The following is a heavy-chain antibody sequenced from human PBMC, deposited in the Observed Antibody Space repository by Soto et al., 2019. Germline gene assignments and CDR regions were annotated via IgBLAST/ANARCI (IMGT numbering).Heavy chain of an antibody. Sequence: GGSLRLCCAACGFTFSSYAMSWVRQAPGKGLEWVSAISGSGGSTYYADSVKGRFTISRDNSKNTLYLQMNSLRAEDTAVYYCAKDFEYYFDYWGQGTLVTVSS. D-gene: IGHD3-9*01. CDR1: GFTFSSYA. V-gene: IGHV3-23*01. CDR2: ISGSGGST. J-gene: IGHJ4*02. CDR3: AKDFEYYFDY.